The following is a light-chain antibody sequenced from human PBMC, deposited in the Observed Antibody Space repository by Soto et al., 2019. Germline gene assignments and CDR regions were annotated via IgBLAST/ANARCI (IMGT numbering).Light chain of an antibody. CDR1: SSDVGGYNY. Sequence: QSVLTQPASVSGSPGQSITISCTGTSSDVGGYNYISWYQQHPGQAPKLMIYEVTYRPSGVSNRFSGSKSGNSASLTISGLQAEDEADYYCSSYTTSSTLSFVFGTGTKVTVL. CDR2: EVT. CDR3: SSYTTSSTLSFV. V-gene: IGLV2-14*01. J-gene: IGLJ1*01.